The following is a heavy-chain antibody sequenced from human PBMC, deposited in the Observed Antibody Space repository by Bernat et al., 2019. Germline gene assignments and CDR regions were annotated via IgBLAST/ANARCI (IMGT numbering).Heavy chain of an antibody. V-gene: IGHV1-2*04. D-gene: IGHD2-2*01. Sequence: QVQLVQSGAEVKKPGASVKVSCKASGYTFTGYYMHWVRQAPGQGLEWMGWINPNRGDTNYAQNFQGWVTMTRDTSISTAYMELGRLRSDDTAVYYCARESELFCSTTSCYSNYCDSGIDVWGQGTTVTVSS. CDR3: ARESELFCSTTSCYSNYCDSGIDV. CDR2: INPNRGDT. CDR1: GYTFTGYY. J-gene: IGHJ6*02.